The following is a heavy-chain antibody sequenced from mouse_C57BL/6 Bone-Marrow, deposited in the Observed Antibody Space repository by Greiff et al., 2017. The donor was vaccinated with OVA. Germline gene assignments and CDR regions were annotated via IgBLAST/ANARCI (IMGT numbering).Heavy chain of an antibody. CDR2: IDPSDSYT. Sequence: QVQLQQPGAELVMPGASVKLSCKASGYTFTSYWMHWVKQRPGQGLEWIGEIDPSDSYTNYNQKFKGKSTLTVDKSSSTAYMQLSSLTSEDSAVYYCASYGYDGDYYAMDYWGQGTSVTVSS. CDR3: ASYGYDGDYYAMDY. D-gene: IGHD2-2*01. V-gene: IGHV1-69*01. J-gene: IGHJ4*01. CDR1: GYTFTSYW.